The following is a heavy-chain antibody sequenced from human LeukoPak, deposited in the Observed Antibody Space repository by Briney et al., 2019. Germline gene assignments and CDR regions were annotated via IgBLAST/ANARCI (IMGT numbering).Heavy chain of an antibody. V-gene: IGHV3-53*01. CDR3: ARVMGIYTSGWPFDY. D-gene: IGHD6-19*01. Sequence: PGGSLRLSCAASGFTVSSNYMSWVRQAPGKGLEWVSVIYSGGSTYYADSVKGRFTISRDNSKNTLYLQMNSLRAEDTAVYYCARVMGIYTSGWPFDYWGQGTLVTVSS. CDR2: IYSGGST. J-gene: IGHJ4*02. CDR1: GFTVSSNY.